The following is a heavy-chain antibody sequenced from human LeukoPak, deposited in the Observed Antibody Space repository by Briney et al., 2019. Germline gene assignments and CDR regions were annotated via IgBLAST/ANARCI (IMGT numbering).Heavy chain of an antibody. CDR2: IYYSGST. Sequence: SETLSLTCTVSGGSISNYYWSWIRQPPGKGLEWIGYIYYSGSTNYNPSLKSRVTISVDTSKNQFSLKLSSVTAADTAVYYCAGSADYYGSGSYGLPFDYWGQGTLVTVSS. D-gene: IGHD3-10*01. V-gene: IGHV4-59*08. J-gene: IGHJ4*02. CDR3: AGSADYYGSGSYGLPFDY. CDR1: GGSISNYY.